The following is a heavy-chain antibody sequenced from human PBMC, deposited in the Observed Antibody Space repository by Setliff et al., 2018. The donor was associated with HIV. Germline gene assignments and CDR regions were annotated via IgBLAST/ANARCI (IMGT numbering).Heavy chain of an antibody. Sequence: SETLSLTCTVSGPSISIHYWSWIRQSPGKAFEWIGYIYSTGSTNYNPSLQSRVTISMVASRNQFSLKVTSVTAADTAAYYCAKGAGFYGDYTFDHWGQGRQVTVSS. J-gene: IGHJ4*02. V-gene: IGHV4-59*11. D-gene: IGHD4-17*01. CDR1: GPSISIHY. CDR2: IYSTGST. CDR3: AKGAGFYGDYTFDH.